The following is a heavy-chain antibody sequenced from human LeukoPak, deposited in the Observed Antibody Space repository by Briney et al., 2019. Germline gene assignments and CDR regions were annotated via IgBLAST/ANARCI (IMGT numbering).Heavy chain of an antibody. CDR1: GFTFSSYS. Sequence: GGSLRLSCAASGFTFSSYSMNWVRQAPGKGLEWVSSISSSSSYIYYADSVKGRFTTSRDNAKNSLYLQMNSLRAEDTAVYYCARDQDSYGQDYYDSSGYYRWGQGTLVTVSS. D-gene: IGHD3-22*01. V-gene: IGHV3-21*01. CDR3: ARDQDSYGQDYYDSSGYYR. CDR2: ISSSSSYI. J-gene: IGHJ4*02.